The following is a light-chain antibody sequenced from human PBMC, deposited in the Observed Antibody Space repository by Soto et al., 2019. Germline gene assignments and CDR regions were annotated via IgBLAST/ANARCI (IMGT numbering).Light chain of an antibody. V-gene: IGLV2-23*02. J-gene: IGLJ1*01. Sequence: QSALTRPASVSGSPGQSITIFCAGTSNDVGTYDFVSWYQQPPGKAPKLMIYEVSKRPSGVSNRFSGSKSGDTASLTISGLQAEDEADYYCCSYAGSSSPYVFGTGTKVTVL. CDR1: SNDVGTYDF. CDR2: EVS. CDR3: CSYAGSSSPYV.